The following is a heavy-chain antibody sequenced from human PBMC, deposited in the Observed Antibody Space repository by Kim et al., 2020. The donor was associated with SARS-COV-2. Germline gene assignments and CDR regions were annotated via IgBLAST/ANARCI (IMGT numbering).Heavy chain of an antibody. CDR3: ARDPSPTVTTGYFDY. D-gene: IGHD4-17*01. J-gene: IGHJ4*02. Sequence: GGSLRLSCAASGFTFSSYGMNWVRQAPGKGLEWVSAISSGSSNIYYADSVKGRFTISRDNAKNSLYLQMNSLRAEDTAVYYCARDPSPTVTTGYFDYWGQGTLVTVSS. V-gene: IGHV3-21*01. CDR2: ISSGSSNI. CDR1: GFTFSSYG.